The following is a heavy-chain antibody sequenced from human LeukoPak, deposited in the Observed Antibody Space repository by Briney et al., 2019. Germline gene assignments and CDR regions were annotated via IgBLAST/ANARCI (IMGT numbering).Heavy chain of an antibody. CDR2: ISSSSSYI. CDR3: ARGETVYWAFDI. V-gene: IGHV3-21*01. D-gene: IGHD2-8*02. CDR1: GFTFSSYS. Sequence: GGSLRLSCAASGFTFSSYSMNWVRQAPGKGLEWVSSISSSSSYIYYADSVKGRFTISRDNAKNSLYLQMNSLRAEDTAVYYCARGETVYWAFDIWGQGTMVTVSS. J-gene: IGHJ3*02.